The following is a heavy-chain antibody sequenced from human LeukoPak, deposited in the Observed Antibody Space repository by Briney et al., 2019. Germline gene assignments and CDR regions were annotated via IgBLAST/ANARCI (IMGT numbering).Heavy chain of an antibody. CDR2: IYYSGST. Sequence: PSETLSLTCTVSGGSISSSSYYWGWSRQPPGKGREWIGSIYYSGSTYYNPSLKSRVSISVYTSKKKLSLKLSSVTAADTAVYYCAHIVVVTAILDYWGQGTLVTVSS. J-gene: IGHJ4*02. V-gene: IGHV4-39*07. CDR1: GGSISSSSYY. CDR3: AHIVVVTAILDY. D-gene: IGHD2-21*02.